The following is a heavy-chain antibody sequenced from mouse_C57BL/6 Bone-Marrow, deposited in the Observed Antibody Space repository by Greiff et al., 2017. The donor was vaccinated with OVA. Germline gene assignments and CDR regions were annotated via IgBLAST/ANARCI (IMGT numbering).Heavy chain of an antibody. J-gene: IGHJ4*01. D-gene: IGHD2-1*01. CDR1: GYTFTSYD. V-gene: IGHV1-85*01. CDR2: IYPRDGST. Sequence: VQLQQSGPELVKPGASVKLSCKASGYTFTSYDINWVKQRPGQGLEWIGWIYPRDGSTKYNEKLKGKATLTVDTSSSTAYMELHSLTSEDSAVYFCANRPHGILYAMDYWGQGTSVTVSS. CDR3: ANRPHGILYAMDY.